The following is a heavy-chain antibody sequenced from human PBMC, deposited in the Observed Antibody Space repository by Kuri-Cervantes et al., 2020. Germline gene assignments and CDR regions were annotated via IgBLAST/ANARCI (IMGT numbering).Heavy chain of an antibody. CDR3: AGVGGRMSLGGDY. Sequence: ESLKISCAASGISFNSYWMHWVRQAPGKGLVWVSRINSDGNSINYADSVKGRFTISRDNAKNTLYLQMNSLRAEDTAVFYCAGVGGRMSLGGDYWGQGTLVTVSS. CDR2: INSDGNSI. J-gene: IGHJ4*02. CDR1: GISFNSYW. D-gene: IGHD3-16*01. V-gene: IGHV3-74*01.